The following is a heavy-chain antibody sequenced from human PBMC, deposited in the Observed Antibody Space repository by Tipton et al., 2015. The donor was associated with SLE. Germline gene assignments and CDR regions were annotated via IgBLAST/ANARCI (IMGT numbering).Heavy chain of an antibody. Sequence: QSGPEVKKPGSSVKVSCKASGVTFSSYAISWVRQAPGQGLEWMGGIIPIFGTTNYAQKFQGRVTITTDESTSTAFMELSSLRSEDTAVYYCARPLWFRESNDYYYGMDVWGQGTTFTVSS. CDR1: GVTFSSYA. V-gene: IGHV1-69*05. J-gene: IGHJ6*02. CDR2: IIPIFGTT. D-gene: IGHD3-10*01. CDR3: ARPLWFRESNDYYYGMDV.